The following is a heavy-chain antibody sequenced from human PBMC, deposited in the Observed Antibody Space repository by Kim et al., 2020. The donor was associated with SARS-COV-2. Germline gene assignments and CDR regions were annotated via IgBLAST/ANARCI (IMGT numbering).Heavy chain of an antibody. J-gene: IGHJ4*02. Sequence: SETLSLTCTVSGGSISSYYWSWIRQPPGKGLEWIGYIYYSGSTNYNPSLKSRVTISVDTSKNQFSLKLSSVTAADTAVYYCARGARGYYDILTGYYPFDYWGQGTLVTVSS. CDR1: GGSISSYY. V-gene: IGHV4-59*01. CDR2: IYYSGST. D-gene: IGHD3-9*01. CDR3: ARGARGYYDILTGYYPFDY.